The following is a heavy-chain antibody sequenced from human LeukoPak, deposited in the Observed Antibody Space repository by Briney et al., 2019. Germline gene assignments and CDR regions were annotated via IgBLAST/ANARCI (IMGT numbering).Heavy chain of an antibody. Sequence: ASVKVSCKTSGYTFTNFGINWVRQATGQGLEWMGWMNPDSGNTGYAQKFQGRVTITRNTSISTAYMELSSLRSEDTAIYYCARGHCTSTSCGDWFDPWGQGTLVTVSS. CDR2: MNPDSGNT. V-gene: IGHV1-8*03. J-gene: IGHJ5*02. CDR1: GYTFTNFG. CDR3: ARGHCTSTSCGDWFDP. D-gene: IGHD2-2*01.